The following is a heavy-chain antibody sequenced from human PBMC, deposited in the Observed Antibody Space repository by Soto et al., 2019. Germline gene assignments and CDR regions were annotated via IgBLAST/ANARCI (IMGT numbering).Heavy chain of an antibody. D-gene: IGHD3-9*01. J-gene: IGHJ6*02. CDR1: GYTFTSYD. CDR2: MNPNSGNT. Sequence: ASVKVSCKASGYTFTSYDINWVRQATGQGLEWMGWMNPNSGNTGYAQKFQGRVTMTRNTSISTAYMDLSSLRSEDTAVYYCARITSYYDILTGYRYYYYYYGMDVWGQGTTVTVSS. CDR3: ARITSYYDILTGYRYYYYYYGMDV. V-gene: IGHV1-8*01.